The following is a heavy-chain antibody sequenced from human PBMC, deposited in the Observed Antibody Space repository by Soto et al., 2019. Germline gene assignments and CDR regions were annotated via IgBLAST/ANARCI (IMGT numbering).Heavy chain of an antibody. J-gene: IGHJ4*02. CDR3: AKEGPCSGSSFSSDYFDY. CDR2: IPCDGSNK. Sequence: VGSLRLSGTACGLTFSSYGIHWVLQAPGSGLESWAFIPCDGSNKYYADSVKGRFTISRDNSKNTLYLQMNSLRAEDTAVHYCAKEGPCSGSSFSSDYFDYWAKGTLLTTSS. D-gene: IGHD1-26*01. CDR1: GLTFSSYG. V-gene: IGHV3-30*02.